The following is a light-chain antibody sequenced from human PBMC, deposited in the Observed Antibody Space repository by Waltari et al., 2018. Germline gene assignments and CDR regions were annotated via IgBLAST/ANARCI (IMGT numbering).Light chain of an antibody. CDR2: GAS. CDR3: QQSYSSPLYT. V-gene: IGKV1-39*01. J-gene: IGKJ2*01. Sequence: DIRMTQSPSSLSASVGDRGTITCRASQSISTVLNWYQHRPGKAPKLLIYGASNLQSGVPSRFSGSGSGRDFTLTISGLKPEDFATYYCQQSYSSPLYTFGQGTRLEIK. CDR1: QSISTV.